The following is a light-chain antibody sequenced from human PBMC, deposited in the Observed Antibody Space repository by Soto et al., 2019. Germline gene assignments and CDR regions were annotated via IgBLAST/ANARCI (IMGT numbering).Light chain of an antibody. CDR2: DAS. Sequence: EIVLTQSPATLSLSPGERATVACRASRSVSTYLAWYQQKPGQAPRLLIYDASRRAAGIPARFSGGGSGTDFTLSISSLEAEDFAVYYCQQRSDWPPDLTFGGGTKVEL. CDR3: QQRSDWPPDLT. V-gene: IGKV3-11*01. CDR1: RSVSTY. J-gene: IGKJ4*01.